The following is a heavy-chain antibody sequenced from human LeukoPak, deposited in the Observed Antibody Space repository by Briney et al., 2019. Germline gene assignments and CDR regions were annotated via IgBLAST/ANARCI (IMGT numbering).Heavy chain of an antibody. CDR3: ARYRGASGYHFDY. Sequence: PSETLSLTCTVSGGSISSSSYYWGWIRQPPGKGLEWIGSMYYSGSTYYNPSLKSRVTISVDTSKNQFSLKLSSVTAADTAVYYCARYRGASGYHFDYWGQGTLVTVSS. CDR1: GGSISSSSYY. J-gene: IGHJ4*02. V-gene: IGHV4-39*07. CDR2: MYYSGST. D-gene: IGHD5-12*01.